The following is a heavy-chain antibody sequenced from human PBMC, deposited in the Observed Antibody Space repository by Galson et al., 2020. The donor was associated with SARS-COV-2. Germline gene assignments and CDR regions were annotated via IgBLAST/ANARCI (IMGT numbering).Heavy chain of an antibody. CDR1: GFTFDDYA. D-gene: IGHD3-10*01. CDR3: AKDIVGYYKYYYYGMDV. J-gene: IGHJ6*02. CDR2: ISWNSGSI. Sequence: RLSCAASGFTFDDYAMHWVRQAPGMGLEWVSGISWNSGSIGYADSVKGRFTISRDNAKNSLYLQMNSLRAEDTALYYCAKDIVGYYKYYYYGMDVWGQGTTVTVSS. V-gene: IGHV3-9*01.